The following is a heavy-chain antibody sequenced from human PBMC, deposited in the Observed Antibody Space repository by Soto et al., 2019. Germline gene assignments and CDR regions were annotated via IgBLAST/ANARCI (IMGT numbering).Heavy chain of an antibody. CDR2: IYYSGST. CDR3: ARGNVLMVYAIAPFDP. J-gene: IGHJ5*02. CDR1: GGSISSSSYY. Sequence: LSLTCTVSGGSISSSSYYWGWIRQPPGKGLEWIGSIYYSGSTYYNPSLKSRVTISVDTSKNQFSLKLSSVTAADTAVYYCARGNVLMVYAIAPFDPWGQGTLVTVSS. V-gene: IGHV4-39*01. D-gene: IGHD2-8*01.